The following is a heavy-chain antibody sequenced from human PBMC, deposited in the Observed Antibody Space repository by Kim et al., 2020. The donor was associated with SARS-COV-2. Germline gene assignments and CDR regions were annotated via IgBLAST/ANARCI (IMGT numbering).Heavy chain of an antibody. CDR3: AHSPREDPLDY. J-gene: IGHJ4*02. CDR2: K. V-gene: IGHV2-5*01. Sequence: KRYSPSLKSRLTITKDTSKNQVVLTMTNMDPVDTATYYCAHSPREDPLDYWGQGTLVTVSS. D-gene: IGHD1-26*01.